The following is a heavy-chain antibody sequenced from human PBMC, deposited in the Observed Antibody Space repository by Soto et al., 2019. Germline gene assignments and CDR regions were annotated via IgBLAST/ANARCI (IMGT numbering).Heavy chain of an antibody. D-gene: IGHD4-17*01. V-gene: IGHV4-59*01. J-gene: IGHJ4*02. Sequence: SETLSLTCTVSGGSISSYYWSWIRQPPGKGLEWIGYIYYSGSTNYNPSLKSRVTISVDTSKNQFSLKLSSVTAADTAVYYCAREGPNDYGDYPYPFDYWGQGTLVTVSS. CDR1: GGSISSYY. CDR3: AREGPNDYGDYPYPFDY. CDR2: IYYSGST.